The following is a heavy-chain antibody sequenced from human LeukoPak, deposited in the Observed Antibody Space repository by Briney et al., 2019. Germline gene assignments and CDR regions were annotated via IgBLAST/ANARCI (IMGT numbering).Heavy chain of an antibody. V-gene: IGHV4-59*01. D-gene: IGHD3-22*01. CDR2: IYYSGST. J-gene: IGHJ5*02. CDR3: AREYYDSSGYPNWFDP. CDR1: GGSISSYY. Sequence: PSETLSLTCTVSGGSISSYYWSWIRQPPGKGLEWIGYIYYSGSTNYNPSLKSRVTISVDTSKNQFSLKLSSVTAADTAVYYCAREYYDSSGYPNWFDPWGQGTLVTVSS.